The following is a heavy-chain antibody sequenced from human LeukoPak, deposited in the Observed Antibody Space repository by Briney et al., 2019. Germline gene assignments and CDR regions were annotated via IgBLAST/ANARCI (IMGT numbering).Heavy chain of an antibody. Sequence: GESLKISCKGSGYRFTSYWIGWVRQMPGKGLEWMGIIYPGDSDTRYSPSFQGQVTISADKSISTAYLQWSSLKASDTAMYYCARLRLRYYDSSGYSCYFDYWGQGTLVTVSS. CDR2: IYPGDSDT. D-gene: IGHD3-22*01. V-gene: IGHV5-51*01. CDR1: GYRFTSYW. CDR3: ARLRLRYYDSSGYSCYFDY. J-gene: IGHJ4*02.